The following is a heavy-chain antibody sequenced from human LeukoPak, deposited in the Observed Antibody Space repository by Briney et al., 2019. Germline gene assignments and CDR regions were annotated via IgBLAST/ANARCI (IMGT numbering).Heavy chain of an antibody. CDR1: GFSLTTSAVG. V-gene: IGHV2-5*02. CDR3: AHRGKYLTWFDP. J-gene: IGHJ5*02. D-gene: IGHD2/OR15-2a*01. CDR2: IYSDDDK. Sequence: SGRTLVKPTQTLTLTCTFSGFSLTTSAVGVGWIRKPPGQALEWLAHIYSDDDKRYNPSLKTRLSITKDTSKNQVVLTMTNVDLVDTATYFCAHRGKYLTWFDPWGQGTLVIVSS.